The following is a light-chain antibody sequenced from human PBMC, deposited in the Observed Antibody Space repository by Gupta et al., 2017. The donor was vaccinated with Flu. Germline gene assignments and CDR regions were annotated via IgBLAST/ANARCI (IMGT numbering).Light chain of an antibody. CDR3: QQERDWPIT. CDR1: QSFTGN. J-gene: IGKJ4*01. CDR2: GGS. Sequence: EIVMTQSPSTLSVSPGERVTLCCRASQSFTGNLAWYQQKRGQAPRLLISGGSTTATGVPARISGSGSSTEFTLTISMLQSEAFAVYYCQQERDWPITFGGGTMVEIK. V-gene: IGKV3-15*01.